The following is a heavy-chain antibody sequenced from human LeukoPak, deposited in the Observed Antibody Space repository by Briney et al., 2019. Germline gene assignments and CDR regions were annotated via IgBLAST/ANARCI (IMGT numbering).Heavy chain of an antibody. V-gene: IGHV3-23*01. CDR2: ITGYGAT. CDR1: GFTFSNFA. D-gene: IGHD6-13*01. Sequence: GGSLRLSCAASGFTFSNFAMMCVRQAPGTGLRWVSTITGYGATFYENPVRGRFTIFRDTFKNTLFLQMNSLGAEDTAVYYCAKGAASGKVDWFDPWGQGTLVTVSS. J-gene: IGHJ5*02. CDR3: AKGAASGKVDWFDP.